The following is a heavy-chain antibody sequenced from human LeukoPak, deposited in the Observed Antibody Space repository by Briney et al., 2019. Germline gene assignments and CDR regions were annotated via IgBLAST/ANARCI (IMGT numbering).Heavy chain of an antibody. Sequence: GGSLRLSCAASGFTFSSYWIHWVRQAPGKGLEWVSYISSSGSTIYYADSVKGRFTLSRDNAKNSLYLQMNSLRAEDTAVYYCAKDYYGSGSHYDYWGQGTLVTVSS. CDR1: GFTFSSYW. J-gene: IGHJ4*02. V-gene: IGHV3-48*04. CDR3: AKDYYGSGSHYDY. CDR2: ISSSGSTI. D-gene: IGHD3-10*01.